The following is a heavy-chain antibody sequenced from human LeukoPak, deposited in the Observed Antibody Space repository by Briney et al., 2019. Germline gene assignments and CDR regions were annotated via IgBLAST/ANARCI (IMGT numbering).Heavy chain of an antibody. CDR2: ISGSGGST. CDR3: AKDLIAAAGPGWFDP. CDR1: GFTFSSYG. D-gene: IGHD6-13*01. V-gene: IGHV3-23*01. Sequence: PGGSLRLSCAASGFTFSSYGMHWVRQAPGKGLEWVSAISGSGGSTYYADSVKGRFTISRDNSKNTLYLQMNSLRAEDTAVYYCAKDLIAAAGPGWFDPWGQGTLVTVSS. J-gene: IGHJ5*02.